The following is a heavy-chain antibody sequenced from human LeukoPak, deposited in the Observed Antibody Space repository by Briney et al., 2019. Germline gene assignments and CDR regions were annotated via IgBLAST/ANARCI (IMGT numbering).Heavy chain of an antibody. Sequence: GGSLRLSCAGSGFTFSSYAMHWVRQAPGKGLEWVSAISGSGDSTYYGDSVKGRFTISRDNSKNTLYLQMNSLRAEDTAVYYCAKIIRGRAVVDYFDYWGQGTLVTVSS. CDR1: GFTFSSYA. J-gene: IGHJ4*02. CDR2: ISGSGDST. V-gene: IGHV3-23*01. CDR3: AKIIRGRAVVDYFDY. D-gene: IGHD6-19*01.